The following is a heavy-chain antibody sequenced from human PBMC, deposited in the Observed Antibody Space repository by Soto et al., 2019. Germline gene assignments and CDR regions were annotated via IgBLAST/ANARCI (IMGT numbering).Heavy chain of an antibody. CDR3: ARVGGYGDYVIDY. CDR2: IYYSGST. J-gene: IGHJ4*02. D-gene: IGHD4-17*01. CDR1: GGSISSGGYY. Sequence: SETLSLTCTVSGGSISSGGYYWSWIRQHPGKGLEWIGYIYYSGSTYYNPSLKSRVTISVDTSKNQFSLKLSSVTAADTAVYYCARVGGYGDYVIDYWGQGTLVTVSS. V-gene: IGHV4-31*03.